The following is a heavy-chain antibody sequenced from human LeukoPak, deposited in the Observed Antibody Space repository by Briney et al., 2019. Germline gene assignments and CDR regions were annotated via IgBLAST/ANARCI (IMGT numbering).Heavy chain of an antibody. CDR3: ARTLAAPYFDY. J-gene: IGHJ4*02. V-gene: IGHV4-59*08. D-gene: IGHD6-13*01. CDR1: GGSISDNY. Sequence: SETLSLTCTVSGGSISDNYWSWIRQPPGKGLEWIGYAYYSGHTNYNSSLKSRVTMSLDTSKSQFSLRLSSVTAADTAVYYCARTLAAPYFDYWGQGTLVTVSS. CDR2: AYYSGHT.